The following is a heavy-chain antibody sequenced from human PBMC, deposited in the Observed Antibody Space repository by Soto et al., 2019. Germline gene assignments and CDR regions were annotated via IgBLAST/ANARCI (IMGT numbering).Heavy chain of an antibody. D-gene: IGHD3-10*01. Sequence: ASLKVSCKASGGAFSSYASSWVRQAPGEGLEWMGGIISIFGTANYAQKFQGRVTITADKSTSTAYMERSSLRSEDTDVYYCARGRWLKSDYYYGMDVWGQGTTVTVSS. CDR2: IISIFGTA. J-gene: IGHJ6*02. CDR1: GGAFSSYA. V-gene: IGHV1-69*06. CDR3: ARGRWLKSDYYYGMDV.